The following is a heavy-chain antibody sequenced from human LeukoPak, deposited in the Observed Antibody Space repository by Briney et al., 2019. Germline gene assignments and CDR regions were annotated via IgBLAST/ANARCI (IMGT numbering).Heavy chain of an antibody. Sequence: ASVKVSCKASGYTFTSYAMNWVRQAPGQGLEWMGWINTNTGNPTYAQGFTGRFVFSLDTSVSTAYLQISSLKAEDTAVYYCARGLYSSGWYLFDPWGQGTLVTVSS. J-gene: IGHJ5*02. CDR3: ARGLYSSGWYLFDP. CDR1: GYTFTSYA. D-gene: IGHD6-19*01. V-gene: IGHV7-4-1*02. CDR2: INTNTGNP.